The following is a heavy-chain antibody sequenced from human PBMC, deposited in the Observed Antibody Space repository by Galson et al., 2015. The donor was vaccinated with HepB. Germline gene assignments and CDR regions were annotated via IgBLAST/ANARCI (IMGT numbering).Heavy chain of an antibody. CDR1: GFTFSSYA. J-gene: IGHJ6*02. CDR2: ISGSGGST. V-gene: IGHV3-23*01. CDR3: AKGEVLWFGEPPYYYYGMDV. Sequence: SLRLSCAASGFTFSSYAMSWVRQAPGKGLEWVSAISGSGGSTYYADSVKGRFTISRDNSKNTLYLQMNSLRAEDTAVYYCAKGEVLWFGEPPYYYYGMDVWGQGTTVTVSS. D-gene: IGHD3-10*01.